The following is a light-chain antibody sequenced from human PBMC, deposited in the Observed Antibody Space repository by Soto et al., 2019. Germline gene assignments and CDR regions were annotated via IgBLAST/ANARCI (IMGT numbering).Light chain of an antibody. CDR3: QQYGSSPFT. CDR2: GAS. Sequence: EIVLTQSPGTLSLSPGERATLSCRASQSVGTSYLAWYQQKPGQAPRLLIYGASSRATGIPDRFSGSGSGKDFTLTISRLEPEDFAVYYCQQYGSSPFTFGGGTKVEIK. J-gene: IGKJ4*01. V-gene: IGKV3-20*01. CDR1: QSVGTSY.